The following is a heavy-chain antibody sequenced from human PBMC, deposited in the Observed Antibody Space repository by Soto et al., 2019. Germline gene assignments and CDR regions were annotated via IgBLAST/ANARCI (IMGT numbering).Heavy chain of an antibody. D-gene: IGHD3-10*01. CDR2: IYYSGST. J-gene: IGHJ6*02. Sequence: SETLSLTCPVSGGSISSGCYYWSWIRQHPGKGLEWIGYIYYSGSTYYNPSLKSRVTISVDTSKNQFSLKLSSVTAAGTAVYYCARDREEVRPGGMDVWGQGTTVTVSS. CDR3: ARDREEVRPGGMDV. V-gene: IGHV4-31*03. CDR1: GGSISSGCYY.